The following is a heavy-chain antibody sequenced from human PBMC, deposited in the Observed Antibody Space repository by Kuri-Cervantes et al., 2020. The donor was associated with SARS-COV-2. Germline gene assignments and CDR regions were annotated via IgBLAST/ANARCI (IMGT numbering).Heavy chain of an antibody. V-gene: IGHV4-39*07. J-gene: IGHJ4*02. D-gene: IGHD3-9*01. CDR2: IYHSGST. Sequence: SETLSLTCTVSGGSISSSSYYWGWIRQPPGKGLEWIGSIYHSGSTYYNPSLKSRVTISVDTSKNQFSLKLSSVTAADTAVYYCASLRYFDWLLYYWGQGTLVTVSS. CDR1: GGSISSSSYY. CDR3: ASLRYFDWLLYY.